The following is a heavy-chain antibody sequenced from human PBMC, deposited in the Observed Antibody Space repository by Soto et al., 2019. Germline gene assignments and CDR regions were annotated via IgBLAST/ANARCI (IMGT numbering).Heavy chain of an antibody. J-gene: IGHJ3*02. CDR3: ATELNDMQAFQI. CDR2: TWFDQSNK. Sequence: QVQLVESGGGVVQPGRSLRLSCVASGFSFSTYGMHWVRQAPGKGLEWVAMTWFDQSNKYYAHSVKDRFSISRDNSRNTLYLQMNSLRDEDSAVYFCATELNDMQAFQIWGQGTMVPVSS. CDR1: GFSFSTYG. D-gene: IGHD1-1*01. V-gene: IGHV3-33*01.